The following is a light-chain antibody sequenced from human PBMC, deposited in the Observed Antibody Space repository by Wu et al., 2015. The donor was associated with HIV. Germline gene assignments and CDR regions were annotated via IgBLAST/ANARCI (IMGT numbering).Light chain of an antibody. J-gene: IGKJ2*01. CDR3: QQRSDWPRYT. CDR2: DAS. CDR1: QSVSSY. Sequence: EIVLTQSPATLSLSPGERATLSCRASQSVSSYLAWYQQKPGQAPRLLIYDASNRATGTPARFSGSGSGTDFTLTISSLEPEDFAVYYCQQRSDWPRYTFGQGTKLEIK. V-gene: IGKV3-11*01.